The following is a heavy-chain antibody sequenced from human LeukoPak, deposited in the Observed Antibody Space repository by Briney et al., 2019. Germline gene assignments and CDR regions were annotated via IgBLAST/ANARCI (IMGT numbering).Heavy chain of an antibody. CDR3: AREANYYGSGNYYIVLVH. J-gene: IGHJ4*02. Sequence: PSETLSLTCTVSGDSISSRNYYWAWIRQPPGKGLEWVSYISSSSSTIYYADSVKGRFTISRDNANNSLYLQMTSLRAEDTAVYYCAREANYYGSGNYYIVLVHWGQGTLVTVSS. V-gene: IGHV3-48*01. CDR2: ISSSSSTI. CDR1: GDSISSRNYY. D-gene: IGHD3-10*01.